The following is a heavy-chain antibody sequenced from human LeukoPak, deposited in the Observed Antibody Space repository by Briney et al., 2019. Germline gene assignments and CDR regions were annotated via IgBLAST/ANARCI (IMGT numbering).Heavy chain of an antibody. V-gene: IGHV3-30*04. D-gene: IGHD2-8*01. CDR2: ISYHGNNK. Sequence: PGGSLRLSCAASGFTFSNYAMHWVRQAPGKGLEWVAVISYHGNNKYYADSVKGRFTISRDNSKNTLYLQMNSLRPEDTAVYFCARDGMVYAKGNYFDLWGRGTLVTVSS. CDR3: ARDGMVYAKGNYFDL. J-gene: IGHJ2*01. CDR1: GFTFSNYA.